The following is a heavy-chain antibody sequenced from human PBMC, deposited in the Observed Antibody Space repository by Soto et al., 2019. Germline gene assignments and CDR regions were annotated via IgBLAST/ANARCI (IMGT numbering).Heavy chain of an antibody. CDR2: IIPIFGTT. J-gene: IGHJ4*02. Sequence: QVQVVQSGAEVKKPGSSVKVSCKASGTTFSNYAISWVRQAPGQGLEWMGGIIPIFGTTNYPQKFQGRLTIAADESTSTVYMELSRLTSEDTAVYYCVARRYCSGGSCPDYFDYWGQGNLVTVSS. D-gene: IGHD2-15*01. V-gene: IGHV1-69*01. CDR1: GTTFSNYA. CDR3: VARRYCSGGSCPDYFDY.